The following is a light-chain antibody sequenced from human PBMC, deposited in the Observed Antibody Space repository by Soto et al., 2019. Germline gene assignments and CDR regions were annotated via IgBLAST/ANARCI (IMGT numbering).Light chain of an antibody. V-gene: IGKV1-39*01. Sequence: DIQMTQSPSSLSASVGDRVTITCRASQSISSFLNWYQQKPGNAPNYLIYAASMLRDGVPSRFSGRGSETHFTLTINSLQPEDFATYYCQQSYTMPYTFGQGTKLEIK. CDR3: QQSYTMPYT. CDR1: QSISSF. CDR2: AAS. J-gene: IGKJ2*01.